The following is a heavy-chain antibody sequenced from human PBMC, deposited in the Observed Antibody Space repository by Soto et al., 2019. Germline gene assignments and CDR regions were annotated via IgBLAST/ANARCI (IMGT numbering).Heavy chain of an antibody. CDR2: ISAHNGDT. J-gene: IGHJ4*02. D-gene: IGHD3-22*01. V-gene: IGHV1-18*01. CDR3: ARDWSRYYDSSGLMWFY. Sequence: ASVKVSCKASGYTFTSYGISWVRQAPGQGLEWVGWISAHNGDTRYAQNLQGRITMATDTFTNTAYMELTSLTSDDTAVYYCARDWSRYYDSSGLMWFYWGQGTLVTVSS. CDR1: GYTFTSYG.